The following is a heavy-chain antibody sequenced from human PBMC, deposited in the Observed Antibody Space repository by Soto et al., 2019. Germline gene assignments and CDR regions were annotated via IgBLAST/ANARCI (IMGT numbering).Heavy chain of an antibody. D-gene: IGHD6-19*01. V-gene: IGHV1-69*04. Sequence: SVKVSCKASGGTFSSYTISWVRQAPGQGLEWMGRIIPILGIANYAQKFQGRVTITADKSTSTAYMELSSLRSEDTAVYYCARDLTGIAVAAPNGAYYYYGMDVWGQGTTVTVSS. CDR3: ARDLTGIAVAAPNGAYYYYGMDV. CDR2: IIPILGIA. J-gene: IGHJ6*02. CDR1: GGTFSSYT.